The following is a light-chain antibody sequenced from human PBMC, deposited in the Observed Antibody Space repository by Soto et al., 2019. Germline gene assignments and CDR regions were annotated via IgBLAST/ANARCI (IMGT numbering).Light chain of an antibody. CDR2: GAS. Sequence: DIHMTQSPSSLSASVGDRVTITCRASQGIRNYLAWYQQKPGKVPRLLIYGASTLQSGVPSRFSGSGSGTDFTLTISSLQPEDVATYYCQKYDGAPRTFGQGTKVEIK. J-gene: IGKJ1*01. CDR1: QGIRNY. V-gene: IGKV1-27*01. CDR3: QKYDGAPRT.